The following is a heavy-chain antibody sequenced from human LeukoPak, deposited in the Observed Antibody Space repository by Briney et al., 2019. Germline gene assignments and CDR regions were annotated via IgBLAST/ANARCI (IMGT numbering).Heavy chain of an antibody. CDR2: INHSGST. Sequence: SETLSLTCAIYGGSFSDYFWSWIRQPPGKGLEWIGEINHSGSTNYNPSLKSRVTISVDTSKNQFSLKLSSVTAADTAVYFCARSHSSSSEVSLGYWGQGALVTVSS. J-gene: IGHJ4*02. CDR3: ARSHSSSSEVSLGY. CDR1: GGSFSDYF. D-gene: IGHD6-6*01. V-gene: IGHV4-34*01.